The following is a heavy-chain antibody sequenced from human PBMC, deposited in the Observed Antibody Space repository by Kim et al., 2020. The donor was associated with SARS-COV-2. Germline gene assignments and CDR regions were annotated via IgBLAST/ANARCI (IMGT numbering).Heavy chain of an antibody. CDR2: ISSSSSTI. V-gene: IGHV3-48*02. J-gene: IGHJ4*02. CDR3: ARDLSYDDGYRLYHRWSDPYFDY. Sequence: GGSLRLSCAASGFTFSSYSMNWVRQAPGKGLEWVSYISSSSSTIYYADSVKGRFTISRDNAKNSLYLQMNSLRDEDTAVYYCARDLSYDDGYRLYHRWSDPYFDYWGQGTLVTVSS. CDR1: GFTFSSYS. D-gene: IGHD5-18*01.